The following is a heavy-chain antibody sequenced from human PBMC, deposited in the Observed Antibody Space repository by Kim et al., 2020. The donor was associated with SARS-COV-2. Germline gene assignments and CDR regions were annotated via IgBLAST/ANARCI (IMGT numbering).Heavy chain of an antibody. J-gene: IGHJ4*02. CDR3: TTDRGYYDFWSGYNFDY. V-gene: IGHV3-15*01. CDR1: GFTFSNAW. CDR2: IKSKTDGGTT. D-gene: IGHD3-3*01. Sequence: GGSLRLSCAASGFTFSNAWMSWVRQAPGKGLEWVGRIKSKTDGGTTDYAAPVKRRFTISRDDSKNTLYLQMNSLKTEDTAVYYCTTDRGYYDFWSGYNFDYWGQGTLVTVSS.